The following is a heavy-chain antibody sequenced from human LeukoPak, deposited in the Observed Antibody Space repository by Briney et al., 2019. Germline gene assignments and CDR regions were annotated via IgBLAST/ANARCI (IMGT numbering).Heavy chain of an antibody. CDR3: ARERGSGIVTTGWFDF. D-gene: IGHD1-26*01. V-gene: IGHV4-59*01. CDR2: IYYNGYM. Sequence: SETLSLTCSVSGGSISRDSWSWIRQPPGKGLEWIAYMYIYYNGYMNYNPSLKSRVTISVDMSKNQLSLKLSSVTAADTAVYYCARERGSGIVTTGWFDFWGQGTLVTVSS. CDR1: GGSISRDS. J-gene: IGHJ5*01.